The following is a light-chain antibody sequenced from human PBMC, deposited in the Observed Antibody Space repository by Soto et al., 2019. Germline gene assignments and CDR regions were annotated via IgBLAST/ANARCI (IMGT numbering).Light chain of an antibody. J-gene: IGLJ2*01. CDR2: DVS. V-gene: IGLV2-14*01. CDR1: SSDVGGYNY. Sequence: QSALTQPASVSGSPGQSITISCTGTSSDVGGYNYVSWYQQHTGKAPKLMIYDVSNRPSGVSKRFSGSKSGNTASLTISGLQAEDEADYYCSSYTSSSTVVFGGGTKLTVL. CDR3: SSYTSSSTVV.